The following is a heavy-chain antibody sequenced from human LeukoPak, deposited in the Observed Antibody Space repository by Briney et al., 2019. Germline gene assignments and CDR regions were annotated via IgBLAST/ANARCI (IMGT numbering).Heavy chain of an antibody. CDR1: GYTFTDYF. V-gene: IGHV1-2*02. D-gene: IGHD3-10*01. J-gene: IGHJ4*02. CDR2: INPNSGGT. Sequence: ASVKVSCKASGYTFTDYFIHWVRQAPGQGLEWMGWINPNSGGTNYAQKFQGRVTMTRDTSVSTAYMEVSRLRSDDTAVYYCARDRRGYYDSGSYYPLIWGQGTLDTVSS. CDR3: ARDRRGYYDSGSYYPLI.